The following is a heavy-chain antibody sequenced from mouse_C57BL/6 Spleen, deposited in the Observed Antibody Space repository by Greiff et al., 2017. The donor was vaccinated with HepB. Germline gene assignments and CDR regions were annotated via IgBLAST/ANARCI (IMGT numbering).Heavy chain of an antibody. Sequence: QVHVKQSGAELARPGASVKLSCKASGYTFTSYGISWVKQRTGQGLEWIGEIYPRSGNTYYNEKFKGKATLTADKSSSTAYMELRSLTSEDSAVYFSARSMYYYGSSHWYFDVWGTGTTVTVSS. D-gene: IGHD1-1*01. CDR1: GYTFTSYG. CDR3: ARSMYYYGSSHWYFDV. J-gene: IGHJ1*03. V-gene: IGHV1-81*01. CDR2: IYPRSGNT.